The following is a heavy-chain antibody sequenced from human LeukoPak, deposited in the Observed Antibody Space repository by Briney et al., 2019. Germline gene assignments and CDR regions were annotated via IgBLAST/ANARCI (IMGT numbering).Heavy chain of an antibody. D-gene: IGHD6-13*01. CDR1: GFTFSSYA. CDR3: ARNKEQQLVHIYYYGMDV. J-gene: IGHJ6*02. CDR2: ISYDGSNK. Sequence: GSLRLSCAASGFTFSSYAMHWVRQAPGKGLEWVAVISYDGSNKYYADSVKGRFTNSRDNSKNTLYLQMNSLRAEDTAVYYCARNKEQQLVHIYYYGMDVWGQGTTVTVSS. V-gene: IGHV3-30-3*01.